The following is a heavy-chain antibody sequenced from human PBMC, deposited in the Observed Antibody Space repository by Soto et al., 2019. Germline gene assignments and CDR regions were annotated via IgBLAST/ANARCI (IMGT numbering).Heavy chain of an antibody. Sequence: SQTLSLTCAISGDSVSSSSVTWNWIRQSPSRGLEWLGRTYYRSKWYNDYAESVKSRITINPDTSKNQFSLHLNSVTPEDSAVYYCVRLIGNSWLDFWGQGTLVTVSS. CDR1: GDSVSSSSVT. J-gene: IGHJ5*01. CDR3: VRLIGNSWLDF. CDR2: TYYRSKWYN. D-gene: IGHD1-26*01. V-gene: IGHV6-1*01.